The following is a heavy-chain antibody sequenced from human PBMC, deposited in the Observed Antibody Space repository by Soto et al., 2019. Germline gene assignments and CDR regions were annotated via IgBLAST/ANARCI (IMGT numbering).Heavy chain of an antibody. Sequence: QVQLEQSGAEVKKPGSSVKISCKASGGTLSDHGVSWLRQAPGQGLEWVGGTIPVFTTANYVPKFQGRVTIAADKSTNIAYMELRSLRSDDTAFYYCARGVYGSGNYYTGPSAFDIWCQGTLVIVSS. CDR3: ARGVYGSGNYYTGPSAFDI. CDR2: TIPVFTTA. D-gene: IGHD3-10*01. J-gene: IGHJ3*02. V-gene: IGHV1-69*06. CDR1: GGTLSDHG.